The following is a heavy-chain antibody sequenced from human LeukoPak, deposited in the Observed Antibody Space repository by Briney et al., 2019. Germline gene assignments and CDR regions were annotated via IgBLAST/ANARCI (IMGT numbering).Heavy chain of an antibody. CDR3: ARPGSIAGGYDY. D-gene: IGHD6-6*01. V-gene: IGHV5-51*01. Sequence: PEGSLRPSCEGSGYSFTTYWIGWVRQMPGKGLEWMGIIYPGDSDTRYSPSFQGQVTISADKSISTAYLQWSSLKASDTAMYYCARPGSIAGGYDYWGQGTLVTVSS. CDR1: GYSFTTYW. CDR2: IYPGDSDT. J-gene: IGHJ4*02.